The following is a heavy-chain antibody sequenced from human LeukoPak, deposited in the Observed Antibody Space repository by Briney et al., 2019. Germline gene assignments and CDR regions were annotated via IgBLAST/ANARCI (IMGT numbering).Heavy chain of an antibody. J-gene: IGHJ4*02. CDR1: GGSISSGGYY. Sequence: SETLSLTCTVSGGSISSGGYYWSWIRQHPGEGLEYIGYVHYSGSTFYNPSLKCRVAISIDTSENQFSLRLSSVAAADTAVYYCATRAYYFDSSTYYFEGWGQGTLVTVSS. CDR3: ATRAYYFDSSTYYFEG. CDR2: VHYSGST. D-gene: IGHD3-22*01. V-gene: IGHV4-31*03.